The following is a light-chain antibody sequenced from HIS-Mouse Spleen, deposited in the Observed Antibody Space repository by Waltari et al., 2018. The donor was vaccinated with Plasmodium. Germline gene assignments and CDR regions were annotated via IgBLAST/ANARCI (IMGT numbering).Light chain of an antibody. CDR1: SLPKKY. V-gene: IGLV3-10*01. Sequence: SYELTQPPSVSVSPGQTARITSAGDSLPKKYGYWYQPNSGQAPVLVIYEDSKRPTGIPERFSGSSSGTMATLTISGAQVEDEADYYCYSTDSSGNHRVFGGGTKLTVL. CDR3: YSTDSSGNHRV. J-gene: IGLJ3*02. CDR2: EDS.